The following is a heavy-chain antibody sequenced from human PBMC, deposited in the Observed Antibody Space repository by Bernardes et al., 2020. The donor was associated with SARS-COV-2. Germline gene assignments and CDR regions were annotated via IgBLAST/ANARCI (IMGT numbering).Heavy chain of an antibody. CDR1: GFTFRNYA. V-gene: IGHV3-23*01. Sequence: GGSLRLSCAASGFTFRNYALSWVRQAPGTGLQWVSTISGSDGSPSYADSVKGRFTISRDNSKNTLYLQMNSLRAEDTAVYYCAKDVGFGTFVDYWGQGTLVTVSS. CDR2: ISGSDGSP. CDR3: AKDVGFGTFVDY. J-gene: IGHJ4*02. D-gene: IGHD3-10*01.